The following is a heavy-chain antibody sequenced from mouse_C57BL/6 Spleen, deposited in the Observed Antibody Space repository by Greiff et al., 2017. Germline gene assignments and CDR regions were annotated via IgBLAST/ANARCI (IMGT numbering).Heavy chain of an antibody. CDR1: GYTFTDYN. CDR3: ASGGNFYWYFDV. J-gene: IGHJ1*03. Sequence: VQLQQSGPELVTPGASVKLSCKASGYTFTDYNMHWVKQSHGQSLEWIGYINPNNGGTSYNQKFKGKATLTVNKSSSSAYMELRSLTSEDSAVYYCASGGNFYWYFDVWGTGTTVTVSS. D-gene: IGHD2-1*01. CDR2: INPNNGGT. V-gene: IGHV1-22*01.